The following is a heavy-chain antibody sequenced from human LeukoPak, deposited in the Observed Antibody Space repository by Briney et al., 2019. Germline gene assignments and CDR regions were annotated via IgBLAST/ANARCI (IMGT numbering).Heavy chain of an antibody. J-gene: IGHJ4*02. CDR3: ARDPSHSSGWFGY. V-gene: IGHV4-59*11. D-gene: IGHD6-19*01. CDR2: IYYSGST. Sequence: SETLSLTCTVSGGSISSHYWSWIRQPPGKGLEWIGYIYYSGSTNYNPSLKSRVTISVDTSKNQFSLKLSSVTAADTAVYYCARDPSHSSGWFGYWGQGTLVTVSS. CDR1: GGSISSHY.